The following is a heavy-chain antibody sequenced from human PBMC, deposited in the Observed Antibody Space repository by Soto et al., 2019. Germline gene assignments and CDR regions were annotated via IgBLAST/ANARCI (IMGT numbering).Heavy chain of an antibody. V-gene: IGHV3-15*07. Sequence: PGGSLRLSCAAYGFTFTNAWINWVRQAPGKGLEWVGRIKSKLDGGTTDFAASVKGRFAISRDDSTHMVYLQMTSLKTEDTAIYYCTTDSYMTTIVVRFDYWGHGTLVTVSS. J-gene: IGHJ4*01. CDR3: TTDSYMTTIVVRFDY. CDR1: GFTFTNAW. D-gene: IGHD3-22*01. CDR2: IKSKLDGGTT.